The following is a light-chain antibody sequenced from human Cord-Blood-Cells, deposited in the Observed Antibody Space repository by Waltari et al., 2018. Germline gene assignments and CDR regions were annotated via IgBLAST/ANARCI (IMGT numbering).Light chain of an antibody. Sequence: QSVLTQPPSASGTPGQRVTISCSGSSSNIGSNYVYWYQQLQGTAPKLLIYRNNQRPSGFPDRFSGSKSGTSASLAISGLRSEDEADYYCAAWDDSLSGPVFGGGTKLTVL. CDR1: SSNIGSNY. CDR3: AAWDDSLSGPV. CDR2: RNN. J-gene: IGLJ3*02. V-gene: IGLV1-47*01.